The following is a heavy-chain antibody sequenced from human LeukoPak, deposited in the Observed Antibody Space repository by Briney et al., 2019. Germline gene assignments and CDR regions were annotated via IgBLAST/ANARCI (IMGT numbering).Heavy chain of an antibody. CDR2: IYHSGST. CDR3: AKSGDYRFDP. D-gene: IGHD7-27*01. J-gene: IGHJ5*02. CDR1: GGSIISSNW. V-gene: IGHV4-4*02. Sequence: SETLSLTCAVSGGSIISSNWWTWVRQPPGKGLEWIGEIYHSGSTNYNPSLKSRVTISVDKSKNHFSLTLSSVTAADTAVYYCAKSGDYRFDPWGQGTLVTVSS.